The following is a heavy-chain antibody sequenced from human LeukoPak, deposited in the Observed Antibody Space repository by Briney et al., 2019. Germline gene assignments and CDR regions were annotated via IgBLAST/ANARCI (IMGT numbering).Heavy chain of an antibody. CDR3: ASSLAVASTDQYDAFDI. V-gene: IGHV4-59*01. CDR2: IYYSGST. D-gene: IGHD6-19*01. CDR1: GGSISSYY. J-gene: IGHJ3*02. Sequence: SETLSLTCTVSGGSISSYYWSWIRQPPGKGLEWIGYIYYSGSTNYNPSLKSRVTISVDTSKNQFSLKLSSVTAADTAVYYCASSLAVASTDQYDAFDIWGQGTMVTVSS.